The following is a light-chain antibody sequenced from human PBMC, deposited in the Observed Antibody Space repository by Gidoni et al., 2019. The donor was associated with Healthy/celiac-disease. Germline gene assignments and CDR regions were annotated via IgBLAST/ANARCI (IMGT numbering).Light chain of an antibody. Sequence: AIRMTPSPSSLSASTGDRVTIPCRASQGISSYLAWYQQKPGKAPKLLIYAASTLQSGVPSRFSGSGSGTDLTLTISCLQSEEFATYYCQQYYSYPPALTFGGGTKVEIK. CDR2: AAS. J-gene: IGKJ4*01. CDR1: QGISSY. CDR3: QQYYSYPPALT. V-gene: IGKV1-8*01.